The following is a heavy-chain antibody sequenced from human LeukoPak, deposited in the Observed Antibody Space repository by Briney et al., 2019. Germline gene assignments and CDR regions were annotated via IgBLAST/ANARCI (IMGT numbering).Heavy chain of an antibody. CDR3: ARVIFSYFDPFDC. CDR2: ISWKNGSI. D-gene: IGHD3-9*01. CDR1: GFTFDDYA. Sequence: GGSLRLSCAASGFTFDDYAMVRRAPGKGLEWVSGISWKNGSINYADSVKGRFTISRDNAKSSLYLQMNSLRAEDTAVYYCARVIFSYFDPFDCWGQGTLVTVSS. J-gene: IGHJ4*02. V-gene: IGHV3-9*01.